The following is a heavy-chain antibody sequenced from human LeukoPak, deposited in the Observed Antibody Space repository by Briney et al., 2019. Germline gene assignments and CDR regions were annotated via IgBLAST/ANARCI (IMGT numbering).Heavy chain of an antibody. CDR3: ARVVASGGSYYFDY. CDR1: GFTFSSYG. V-gene: IGHV3-33*01. J-gene: IGHJ4*02. CDR2: IWYDGSNK. Sequence: GGSLRLSCEASGFTFSSYGMHWVRQAPGKGLEWVALIWYDGSNKYYADSVKGRFTISRDNSKNTLYLQRNSLRADDTAVYYCARVVASGGSYYFDYWGQGTLVTVSS. D-gene: IGHD2-15*01.